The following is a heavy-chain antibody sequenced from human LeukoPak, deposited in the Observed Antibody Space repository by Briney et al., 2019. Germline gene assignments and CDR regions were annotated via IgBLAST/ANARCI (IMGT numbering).Heavy chain of an antibody. J-gene: IGHJ4*02. CDR1: GYTFTGYY. V-gene: IGHV1-2*02. CDR3: AKRNTMVRGGPCFDY. Sequence: GASVKVSCKASGYTFTGYYMHWVRQAPGQGPEWMGWINPNSGGTNYAQKFQGRVTMTRDTSISTAYMELSRLRSDDTAVYYCAKRNTMVRGGPCFDYWGQGLLVTVSS. D-gene: IGHD3-10*01. CDR2: INPNSGGT.